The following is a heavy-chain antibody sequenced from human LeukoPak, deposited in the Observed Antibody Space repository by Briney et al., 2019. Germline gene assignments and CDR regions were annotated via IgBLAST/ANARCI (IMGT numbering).Heavy chain of an antibody. D-gene: IGHD3-10*01. J-gene: IGHJ4*02. CDR1: GFXFSSYA. V-gene: IGHV3-23*01. CDR3: AKSDYYGSGSYYKGAY. Sequence: PGGSLRLSCAASGFXFSSYAISWVRQAPGKGLEWVSAISGSGGSTYYADSVKGRFTISRDNSKNTLYLQMNSLRAEDTAVYYCAKSDYYGSGSYYKGAYWGQGSLVTVSS. CDR2: ISGSGGST.